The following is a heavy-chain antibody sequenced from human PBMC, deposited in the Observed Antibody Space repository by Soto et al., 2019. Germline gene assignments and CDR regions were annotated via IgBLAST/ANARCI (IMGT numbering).Heavy chain of an antibody. CDR1: GFSFSSFA. V-gene: IGHV3-23*01. CDR3: AKDLNYDFWSGFSAVYFDY. J-gene: IGHJ4*02. Sequence: EVHLLQSGGGLVQPGGSLRLSCAASGFSFSSFALSWVRQSPGKGLEWVAAVSGRGGDTYYANSVKGRFTISRDNSQNTLFLQMNSLRAEDSDIYYCAKDLNYDFWSGFSAVYFDYWGQGTLVTVSS. CDR2: VSGRGGDT. D-gene: IGHD3-3*01.